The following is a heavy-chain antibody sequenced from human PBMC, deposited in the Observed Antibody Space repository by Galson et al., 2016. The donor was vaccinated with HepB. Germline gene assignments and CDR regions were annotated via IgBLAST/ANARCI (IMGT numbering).Heavy chain of an antibody. CDR2: IFHTGSS. D-gene: IGHD2-15*01. CDR1: GDSISTYS. Sequence: SETLSLTCTVSGDSISTYSWSWIRQPPGKGLEWIGYIFHTGSSDYNPSLKSRVSMSVDTSKNQVSVKLRSVAAADTAVYYCARAHCSGVSCFFVDYWGQGILVTVSS. J-gene: IGHJ4*02. V-gene: IGHV4-59*01. CDR3: ARAHCSGVSCFFVDY.